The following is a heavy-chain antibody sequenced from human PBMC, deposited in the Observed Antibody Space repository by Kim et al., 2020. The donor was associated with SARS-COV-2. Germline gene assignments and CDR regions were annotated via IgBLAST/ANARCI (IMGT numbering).Heavy chain of an antibody. CDR3: AKDAGGGNGWTHYGSGSSFYYYYYGMDV. CDR1: GFTFSSYG. J-gene: IGHJ6*02. CDR2: ISYDGSNK. D-gene: IGHD3-10*01. Sequence: GGSLRLSCAASGFTFSSYGMHWVRQAPGKGLEWVAVISYDGSNKYYADSVKGRFTISRDNSKNTLYLQMNSLRAEDTAVYYCAKDAGGGNGWTHYGSGSSFYYYYYGMDVWGQGTTVTVSS. V-gene: IGHV3-30*18.